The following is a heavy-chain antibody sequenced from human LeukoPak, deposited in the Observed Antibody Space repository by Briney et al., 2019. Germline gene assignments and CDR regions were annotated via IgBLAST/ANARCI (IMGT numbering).Heavy chain of an antibody. CDR3: ARAPHYYDSSGEYYYYYYMDV. CDR1: GGTFSSYA. V-gene: IGHV1-69*05. Sequence: SVKVSCKASGGTFSSYAISWVRQAPGEGLEWMGGIIPIFGTANYAQKFQGRVTITTDESTSTAYMELSSLRSEDTAVYYCARAPHYYDSSGEYYYYYYMDVWGKGTTVTVSS. CDR2: IIPIFGTA. D-gene: IGHD3-22*01. J-gene: IGHJ6*03.